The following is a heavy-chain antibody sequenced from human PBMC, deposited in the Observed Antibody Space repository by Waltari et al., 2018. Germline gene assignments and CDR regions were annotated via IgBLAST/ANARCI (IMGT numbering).Heavy chain of an antibody. J-gene: IGHJ4*02. V-gene: IGHV3-21*03. CDR3: ARALTTPNDY. D-gene: IGHD4-17*01. Sequence: EVQLVESGVGLVKPGGSLRLPCSASGFTISSFGMSWVRQAPGKGLEWVSSTTNSNTYIYYADSVKGRFTVSIDNAKNSLYLQMNSLRADDTAVYFCARALTTPNDYWGQGTLVTVSS. CDR2: TTNSNTYI. CDR1: GFTISSFG.